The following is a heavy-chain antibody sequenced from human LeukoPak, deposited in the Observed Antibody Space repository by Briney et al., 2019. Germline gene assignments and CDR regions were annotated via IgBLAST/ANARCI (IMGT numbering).Heavy chain of an antibody. Sequence: GGSLRLSCAASGFPFSSYGVHWARQAPGRGLEWVVVIWYDGINKYYADTVKRRFTITKDNSKKTLYLQKNSLRAEETAIYYCAKDLPYYYGSSGSGDAFDIWGRGTMVTVST. V-gene: IGHV3-33*06. CDR3: AKDLPYYYGSSGSGDAFDI. CDR2: IWYDGINK. D-gene: IGHD3-22*01. CDR1: GFPFSSYG. J-gene: IGHJ3*02.